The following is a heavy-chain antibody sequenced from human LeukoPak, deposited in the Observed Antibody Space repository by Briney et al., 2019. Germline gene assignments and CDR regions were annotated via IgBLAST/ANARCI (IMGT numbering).Heavy chain of an antibody. CDR3: ARGSIAAAGPRYYYYGMDV. CDR2: IYYSGST. V-gene: IGHV4-61*01. D-gene: IGHD6-13*01. CDR1: GASITSDYYY. J-gene: IGHJ6*02. Sequence: SETLSLTCTVSGASITSDYYYWSWIRQPPGKGLEWIGYIYYSGSTNYNPSLKSRVTISVDTSKNQFSLKLSSVTAADTAVYYCARGSIAAAGPRYYYYGMDVWGQGTTVTVSS.